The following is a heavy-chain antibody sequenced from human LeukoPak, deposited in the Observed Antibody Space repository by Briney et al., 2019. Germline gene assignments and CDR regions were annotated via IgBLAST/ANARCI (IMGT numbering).Heavy chain of an antibody. V-gene: IGHV3-64D*06. CDR3: VKVSSSGWHERDYFDY. J-gene: IGHJ4*02. D-gene: IGHD6-19*01. CDR1: GFTFSTYP. Sequence: GGSLRLSCSASGFTFSTYPMHWVRPAPGQGLEYVSAISSNGGSKYFADSVKATFSISRDNSKNTLDLKMSSLRAEDTAGYYCVKVSSSGWHERDYFDYWGQGTLVTVSS. CDR2: ISSNGGSK.